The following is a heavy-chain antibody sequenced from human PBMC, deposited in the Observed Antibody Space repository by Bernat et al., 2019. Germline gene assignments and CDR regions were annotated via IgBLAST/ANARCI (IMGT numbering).Heavy chain of an antibody. V-gene: IGHV3-74*01. CDR3: ARDHRGPDTAMAKGGPYYYYYGMDV. D-gene: IGHD5-18*01. Sequence: EVQLVESGGGLVQPGGSLRLSCAASGFTFSSYWMHWVRQAPGKGLVWVSRINSDGSSTSYADSVNGRFTISRDNAKNTLYLQMNSLRAEDTAVYYCARDHRGPDTAMAKGGPYYYYYGMDVWGQGTTVTVSS. CDR1: GFTFSSYW. J-gene: IGHJ6*02. CDR2: INSDGSST.